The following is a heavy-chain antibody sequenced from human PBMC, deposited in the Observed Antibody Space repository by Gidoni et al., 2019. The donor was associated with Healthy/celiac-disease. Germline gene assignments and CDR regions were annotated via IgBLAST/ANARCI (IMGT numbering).Heavy chain of an antibody. CDR1: GGSISSGSYS. D-gene: IGHD2-15*01. J-gene: IGHJ1*01. Sequence: QVQLQESGPGLVKPSQTLSPTCTVSGGSISSGSYSWSWIRQPAGKGLEWIGRIYTSGSTNYNPSLKSQVTISVDTSKNQFSLKLSSVTAADTAVYYCARGPALVVVAATQYFQHWGQGTLVTVSS. CDR3: ARGPALVVVAATQYFQH. CDR2: IYTSGST. V-gene: IGHV4-61*02.